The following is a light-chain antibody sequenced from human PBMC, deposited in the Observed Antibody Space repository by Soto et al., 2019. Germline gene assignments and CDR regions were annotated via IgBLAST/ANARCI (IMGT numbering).Light chain of an antibody. V-gene: IGKV1-9*01. CDR3: QQLNSYPLT. Sequence: DIQLTQSPSFLSASVGDRVTITCRASQGISSYLAWYQQKPGKAPKLLIYAASTLQSGVPSRFSGSGSGTDFTLTISSLQPEDSATYYCQQLNSYPLTVGGGTKVDIK. CDR1: QGISSY. J-gene: IGKJ4*01. CDR2: AAS.